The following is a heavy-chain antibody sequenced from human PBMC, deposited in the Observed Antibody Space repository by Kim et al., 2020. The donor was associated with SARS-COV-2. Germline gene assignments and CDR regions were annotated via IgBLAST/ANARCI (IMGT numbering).Heavy chain of an antibody. CDR3: VRDSHNRGKFDY. V-gene: IGHV1-18*01. CDR2: ISGHRGET. J-gene: IGHJ4*02. Sequence: ASVKVSCKASGYTFRDYGISWIRQAPGQGLEWMGWISGHRGETNFAQKFQGRVSLARDTSTSTVYMEMTSLRFDDTCVFYCVRDSHNRGKFDYWGQGTLV. CDR1: GYTFRDYG. D-gene: IGHD1-20*01.